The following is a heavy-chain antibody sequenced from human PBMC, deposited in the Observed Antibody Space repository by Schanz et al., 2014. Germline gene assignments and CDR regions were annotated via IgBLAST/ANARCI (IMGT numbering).Heavy chain of an antibody. CDR3: AKQIHYDILTVTRN. D-gene: IGHD3-9*01. CDR2: ICSSGNTI. J-gene: IGHJ4*02. Sequence: VQLVESGGGLVKPGGSLRLSCEASEFTFRDYYMSGIREAPGTGLEWVSYICSSGNTIYYADSVKGRFTISRDNAKNSLYLQMNSLRAADTSVYYCAKQIHYDILTVTRNWGQGTLVTVSS. V-gene: IGHV3-11*01. CDR1: EFTFRDYY.